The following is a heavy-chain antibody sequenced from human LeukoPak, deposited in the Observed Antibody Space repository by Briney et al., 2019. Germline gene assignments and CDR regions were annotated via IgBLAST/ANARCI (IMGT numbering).Heavy chain of an antibody. CDR1: GFKFDNFA. J-gene: IGHJ4*02. CDR2: ISGSGGST. CDR3: AKGERRFHY. V-gene: IGHV3-23*01. D-gene: IGHD1-1*01. Sequence: PGGSLRLSCETSGFKFDNFAMHWVRQAPGKGLEWVSAISGSGGSTYYADSVKGRFTISRDNSKNTLYLQMNSLRAEDTAVYYCAKGERRFHYWGQGTLVTVSS.